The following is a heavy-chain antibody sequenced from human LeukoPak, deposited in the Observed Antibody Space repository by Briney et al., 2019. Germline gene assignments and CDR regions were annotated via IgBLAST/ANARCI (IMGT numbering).Heavy chain of an antibody. D-gene: IGHD4-23*01. V-gene: IGHV1-18*01. Sequence: ASVKVSCKASGYTFTSYGISWVRQAPGQGLEWMGWISAYNGNTNYAQKLQGRVTMTTDTSTSTAYMELRSLRSDDTAVYYCARTTTVVTTFYYYYYMDVWGKGTTVTVSS. J-gene: IGHJ6*03. CDR3: ARTTTVVTTFYYYYYMDV. CDR2: ISAYNGNT. CDR1: GYTFTSYG.